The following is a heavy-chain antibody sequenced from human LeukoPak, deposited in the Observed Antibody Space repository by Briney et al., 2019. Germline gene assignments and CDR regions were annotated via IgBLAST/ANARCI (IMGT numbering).Heavy chain of an antibody. CDR2: INPNSGGT. Sequence: ASVTVSCKASGYTFTGYYMHWVRQAPGQGLEWMGWINPNSGGTNYAQKFQGRVTMTRDTSISTAYMELSRLRSDDTAVYYCARGGRYCSSSFCYMDVWGKGTTVTISS. D-gene: IGHD2-2*01. CDR1: GYTFTGYY. CDR3: ARGGRYCSSSFCYMDV. J-gene: IGHJ6*03. V-gene: IGHV1-2*02.